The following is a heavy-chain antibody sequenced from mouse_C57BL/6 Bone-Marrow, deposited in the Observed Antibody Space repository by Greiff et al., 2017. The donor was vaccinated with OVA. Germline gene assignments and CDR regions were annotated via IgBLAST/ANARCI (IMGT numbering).Heavy chain of an antibody. J-gene: IGHJ2*01. D-gene: IGHD2-12*01. Sequence: EVQLQESGPGLVKPSQSLSLTCSVTGYSITSGYYWNWIRQFPGNKLEWMGYISYDGSNNYNPSLKNRISITRDTSKNQFFLKLNSVTTEDTATYYCARTYYSDYWGQGTTLTVSS. CDR3: ARTYYSDY. V-gene: IGHV3-6*01. CDR1: GYSITSGYY. CDR2: ISYDGSN.